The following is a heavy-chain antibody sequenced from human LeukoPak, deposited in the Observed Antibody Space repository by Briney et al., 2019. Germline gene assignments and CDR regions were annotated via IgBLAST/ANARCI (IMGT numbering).Heavy chain of an antibody. CDR2: ISGGGGTI. CDR3: AKGPGAHYYYYYMDV. J-gene: IGHJ6*03. Sequence: GGSLRLSCAASGFTISTYAMFWVRQASGKGLEWVSGISGGGGTIYYADSVKGRFTISRDNSKNTLYLQMNSLRAEDTAVYYCAKGPGAHYYYYYMDVWGKGTTVTVSS. D-gene: IGHD1-26*01. V-gene: IGHV3-23*01. CDR1: GFTISTYA.